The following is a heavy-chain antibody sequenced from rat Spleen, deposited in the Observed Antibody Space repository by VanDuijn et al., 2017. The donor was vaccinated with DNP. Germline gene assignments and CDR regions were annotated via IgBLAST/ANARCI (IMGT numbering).Heavy chain of an antibody. D-gene: IGHD1-2*01. V-gene: IGHV5S13*01. CDR3: ASWAPIAPLSTSNY. Sequence: EVHLVESGGGLVQPGRSLKLSCAASGFTFSNYGVAWVRQAPTKGLEWVASISTGGVNTYYRDSVKGRFTISRDNAENTVYLQMSSLRSEDTATYYCASWAPIAPLSTSNYWGQGVMVTVSS. CDR2: ISTGGVNT. J-gene: IGHJ2*01. CDR1: GFTFSNYG.